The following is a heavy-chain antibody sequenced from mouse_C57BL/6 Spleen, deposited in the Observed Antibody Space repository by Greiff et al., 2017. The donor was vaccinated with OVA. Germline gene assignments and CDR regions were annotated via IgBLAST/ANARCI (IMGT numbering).Heavy chain of an antibody. CDR1: GYAFSSSW. D-gene: IGHD2-3*01. CDR3: ARDGWGDFDY. V-gene: IGHV1-82*01. J-gene: IGHJ2*01. Sequence: QVQLKESGPELVKPGASVKISCKASGYAFSSSWMNWVKQRPGKGLEWIGRIYPGDGDTNYNGKFKGKATLTADKSSSTAYMQLSSLTSEDSAVYFCARDGWGDFDYWGQGTTLTVSS. CDR2: IYPGDGDT.